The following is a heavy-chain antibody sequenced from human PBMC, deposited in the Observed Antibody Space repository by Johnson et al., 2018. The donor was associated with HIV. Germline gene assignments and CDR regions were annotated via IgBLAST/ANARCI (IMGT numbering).Heavy chain of an antibody. V-gene: IGHV3-30-3*01. Sequence: QMLLVESGGGVVQPGRSLRLSCAASGFTFSSYAMHWVRQAPGKGLEWVAVISYDGSNKYYADSVKGRFTISRDNSKNTLYLQMNSLRAEDTAVYYCARGDSSGWYRYDFDIWGQGTMVTGTS. CDR1: GFTFSSYA. CDR3: ARGDSSGWYRYDFDI. D-gene: IGHD6-19*01. CDR2: ISYDGSNK. J-gene: IGHJ3*02.